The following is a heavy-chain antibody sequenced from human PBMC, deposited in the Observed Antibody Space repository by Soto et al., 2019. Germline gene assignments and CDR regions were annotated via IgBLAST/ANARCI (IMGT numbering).Heavy chain of an antibody. Sequence: LRLSCAAPGFTFSDYYMSWIRQAPGKGLEWVSYISSSGSTIYYADSVKGRFTISRDNAKNSLYLQMNSLRAEDTAVYYCATGSEFKSSYFYYYYGMDVWGQGTTVTVSS. J-gene: IGHJ6*02. CDR2: ISSSGSTI. D-gene: IGHD3-22*01. V-gene: IGHV3-11*01. CDR1: GFTFSDYY. CDR3: ATGSEFKSSYFYYYYGMDV.